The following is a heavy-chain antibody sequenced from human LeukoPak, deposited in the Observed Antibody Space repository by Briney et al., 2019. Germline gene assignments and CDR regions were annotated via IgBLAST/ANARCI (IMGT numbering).Heavy chain of an antibody. CDR3: ARHQIDTVTVDY. D-gene: IGHD4-17*01. V-gene: IGHV4-39*01. CDR2: IYYSGST. J-gene: IGHJ4*02. CDR1: GGSISSSSYY. Sequence: SETLSLTRTVSGGSISSSSYYWGWIRQPPGKGLEWIGSIYYSGSTYYNPSLKSRVTISVDTSKNQFSLKLSSVTAADTAVYYCARHQIDTVTVDYWGQGTLVTVSS.